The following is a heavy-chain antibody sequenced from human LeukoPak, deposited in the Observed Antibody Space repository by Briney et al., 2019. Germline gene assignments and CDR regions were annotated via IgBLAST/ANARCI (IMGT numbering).Heavy chain of an antibody. CDR3: AKDPNVLMLYAYYMDA. CDR1: GFTFSSYA. CDR2: ISSTEGST. D-gene: IGHD2-8*01. Sequence: GGSLTLSCAASGFTFSSYAMTWVRQAPGKGLEWVSTISSTEGSTYYADSVKGRFTISRDNSKNTLYLQMNSLRAEDTAIYYCAKDPNVLMLYAYYMDAWGKGTTVTVSS. J-gene: IGHJ6*03. V-gene: IGHV3-23*01.